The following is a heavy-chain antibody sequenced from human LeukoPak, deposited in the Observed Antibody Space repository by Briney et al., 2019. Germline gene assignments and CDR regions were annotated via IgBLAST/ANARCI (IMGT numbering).Heavy chain of an antibody. Sequence: GGSLRLSCAASGFTFSNAWMSWVRQAPGKGLEWVGRIKSKTDGGTTDYAAPVKGRFTISRDDSKNTLYLQMNSLKTEDTAVYYCTTEYSGSYYFPSIFDSWGQGALVTVSS. CDR1: GFTFSNAW. CDR3: TTEYSGSYYFPSIFDS. J-gene: IGHJ4*02. V-gene: IGHV3-15*01. CDR2: IKSKTDGGTT. D-gene: IGHD1-26*01.